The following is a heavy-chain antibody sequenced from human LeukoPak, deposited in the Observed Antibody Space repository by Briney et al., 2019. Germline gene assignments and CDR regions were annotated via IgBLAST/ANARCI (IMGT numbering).Heavy chain of an antibody. Sequence: PGGSLRLSCEASGFTVSSNYMSWVRQAPGKGLEWVSAIYSSGSTYYAASVKGRFTISRDNSKNTLYLQMNSLRAEDTAVYYCASRSLWYGEDYWGQGTLVTVSS. CDR1: GFTVSSNY. J-gene: IGHJ4*02. CDR2: IYSSGST. D-gene: IGHD3-10*01. V-gene: IGHV3-53*01. CDR3: ASRSLWYGEDY.